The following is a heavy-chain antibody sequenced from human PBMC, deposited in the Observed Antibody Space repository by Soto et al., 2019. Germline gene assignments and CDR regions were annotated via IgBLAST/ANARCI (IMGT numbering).Heavy chain of an antibody. CDR1: GFTFSSYG. J-gene: IGHJ4*02. Sequence: QVQLVESGGGVVQPGRSLRLSCAASGFTFSSYGMHWVRQAPGKGLEWVAVISYDGSNKYYADSVKGRFTISRDNSKNTLYLQMNSLRAEDTAVYYCVKDYSGCPGDYWGQGTLVTVSS. V-gene: IGHV3-30*18. CDR3: VKDYSGCPGDY. D-gene: IGHD6-19*01. CDR2: ISYDGSNK.